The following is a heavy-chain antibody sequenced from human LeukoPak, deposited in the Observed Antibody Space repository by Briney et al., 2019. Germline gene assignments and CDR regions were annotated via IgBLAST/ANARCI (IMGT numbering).Heavy chain of an antibody. CDR1: GDSISSSSYY. CDR3: ASAEGYCSGGSCYPGAFDI. V-gene: IGHV4-39*07. J-gene: IGHJ3*02. D-gene: IGHD2-15*01. Sequence: PSETLSLTCTVSGDSISSSSYYWGWIRQPPGKGLEWIGSIFYSGSTYYNPSLKSRVTMSVDTSKNQFSLKLSSVTAADTAVYYCASAEGYCSGGSCYPGAFDIWGQGTMVTVSS. CDR2: IFYSGST.